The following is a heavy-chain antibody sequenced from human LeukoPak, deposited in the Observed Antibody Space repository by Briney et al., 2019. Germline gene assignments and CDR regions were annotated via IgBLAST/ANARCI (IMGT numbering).Heavy chain of an antibody. D-gene: IGHD4-17*01. Sequence: SETLSLTCAVSDDSISSTNWWHWVRPPPGKGLEWIAEIYHTGSTNNNPSLTSRVTISVDKSKNQFFLKLSSVPAADTAVYYCARGLVTTGRSSFDNWGQGTLVTVSS. CDR1: DDSISSTNW. CDR3: ARGLVTTGRSSFDN. J-gene: IGHJ4*02. CDR2: IYHTGST. V-gene: IGHV4-4*02.